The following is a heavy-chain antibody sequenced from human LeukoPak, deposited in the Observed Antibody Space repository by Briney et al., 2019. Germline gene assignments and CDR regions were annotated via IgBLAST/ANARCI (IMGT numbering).Heavy chain of an antibody. CDR3: ASTIFGSGSYSGDY. J-gene: IGHJ4*02. D-gene: IGHD3-10*01. CDR1: GFTFSNYW. CDR2: IKQDGSEN. V-gene: IGHV3-7*01. Sequence: PGGSLRLSCAASGFTFSNYWMSWVRQAPGKGLEWVANIKQDGSENYYVDSVKGRFTISRDNAKNSLYLQMNSLRAEDTAVYYCASTIFGSGSYSGDYWGQGTLVTVSS.